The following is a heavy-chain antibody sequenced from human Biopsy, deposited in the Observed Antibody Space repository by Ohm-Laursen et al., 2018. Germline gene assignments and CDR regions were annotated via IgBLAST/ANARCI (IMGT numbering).Heavy chain of an antibody. Sequence: SLRLSCAASGFIFDDYTMHWVRQAPGKGLEWVSGISWNSVGIGYADSVKGRFTISRDNAKNFLYLEMNNLRPEDTALYYCAKIHCSGGSCYPNAFDMWGHGARVTVS. V-gene: IGHV3-9*01. CDR1: GFIFDDYT. CDR3: AKIHCSGGSCYPNAFDM. CDR2: ISWNSVGI. D-gene: IGHD2-15*01. J-gene: IGHJ3*02.